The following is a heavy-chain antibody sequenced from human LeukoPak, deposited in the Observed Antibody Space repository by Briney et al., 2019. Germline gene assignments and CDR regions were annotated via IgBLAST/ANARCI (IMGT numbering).Heavy chain of an antibody. Sequence: SVKVSCKASGGTFSSYAISWVRQAPGQGLEWMGGIIPIFGTADYAQKFQGRVTITADESTSTAYMELSSLRSEDTAVYYCARALGYCSSTSCYPDDYWGQGTLVTVSS. J-gene: IGHJ4*02. CDR3: ARALGYCSSTSCYPDDY. D-gene: IGHD2-2*01. CDR2: IIPIFGTA. CDR1: GGTFSSYA. V-gene: IGHV1-69*01.